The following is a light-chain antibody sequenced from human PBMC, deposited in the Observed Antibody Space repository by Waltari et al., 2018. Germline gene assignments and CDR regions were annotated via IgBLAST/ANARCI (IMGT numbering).Light chain of an antibody. Sequence: QSALTQPASVSGSPGQSITISCAGTSSDVGAYNDVAWYQQHSGKAPKLIISDVNNRPPGVVNRFSGSKSGNTASLISSGLQADDEADYYCSSYTTTSTYVFGTGTTVSVL. J-gene: IGLJ1*01. V-gene: IGLV2-14*03. CDR1: SSDVGAYND. CDR2: DVN. CDR3: SSYTTTSTYV.